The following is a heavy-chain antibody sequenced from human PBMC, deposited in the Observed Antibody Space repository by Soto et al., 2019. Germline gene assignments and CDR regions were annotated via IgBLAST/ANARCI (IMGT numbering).Heavy chain of an antibody. J-gene: IGHJ6*02. V-gene: IGHV5-51*01. D-gene: IGHD2-15*01. CDR2: IYPGDSDT. Sequence: GESLKISCKGSGYSFTSYWIGWVRQMPGKGLEWMGIIYPGDSDTRYSPSFQGQVTISADKSISTAYLQWSSLKASDTAMYYCARLSGSYCSGGSCSTYYYYYYGMDVWGQGTTVTVSS. CDR1: GYSFTSYW. CDR3: ARLSGSYCSGGSCSTYYYYYYGMDV.